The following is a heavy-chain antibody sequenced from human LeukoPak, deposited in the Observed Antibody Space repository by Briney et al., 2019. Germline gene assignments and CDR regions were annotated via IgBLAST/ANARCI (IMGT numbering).Heavy chain of an antibody. V-gene: IGHV1-69*06. Sequence: SVKVSCKASGGTFSNYAISWVRQAPGQGLEWMGGIIPIFGTANYAQKFRGRVTITADKSTRTAYMELSSLRSEDTAVYYCAREHGPSSYFDYWGQGTLVTVSS. D-gene: IGHD6-6*01. J-gene: IGHJ4*02. CDR1: GGTFSNYA. CDR2: IIPIFGTA. CDR3: AREHGPSSYFDY.